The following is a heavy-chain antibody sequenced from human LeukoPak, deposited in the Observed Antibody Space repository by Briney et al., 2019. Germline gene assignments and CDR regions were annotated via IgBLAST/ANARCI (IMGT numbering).Heavy chain of an antibody. CDR3: AKVSILLLFGGDY. J-gene: IGHJ4*02. CDR2: IQYDGSNK. CDR1: GFTFSSYG. V-gene: IGHV3-30*02. D-gene: IGHD3-10*01. Sequence: SGGSLRLSCAASGFTFSSYGMHWVRQTPGKGLEWVAFIQYDGSNKYYADSVKGRFTISRDNSRNTLYLQMNSLRAEDTAVYYCAKVSILLLFGGDYWGQGTQVTVSS.